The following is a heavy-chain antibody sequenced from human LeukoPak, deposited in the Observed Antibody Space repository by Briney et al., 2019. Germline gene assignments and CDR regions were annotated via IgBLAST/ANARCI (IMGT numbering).Heavy chain of an antibody. D-gene: IGHD3-10*01. J-gene: IGHJ6*04. CDR2: IIPIFGTA. CDR1: EGTFSSYA. V-gene: IGHV1-69*06. CDR3: ARDAYGSGSYGGLYGMDV. Sequence: SVKVPCKASEGTFSSYAISWVRQAPGQGLEWMGGIIPIFGTANYAQKFQGRVTITADKSTSTAYMELSSLRSEDTAVYYCARDAYGSGSYGGLYGMDVWGKGTTVTVSS.